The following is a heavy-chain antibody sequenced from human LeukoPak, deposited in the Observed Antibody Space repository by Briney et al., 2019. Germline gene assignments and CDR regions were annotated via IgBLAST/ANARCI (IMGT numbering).Heavy chain of an antibody. J-gene: IGHJ4*02. CDR2: IYYSGST. D-gene: IGHD2-2*01. CDR1: GGSISSSSYY. CDR3: ARFYWDIVVVPAADY. V-gene: IGHV4-39*01. Sequence: SETLSLTCTVSGGSISSSSYYWGWIRQPPGKGLEWIGSIYYSGSTYYNPSLKSRVTISVDTSKNQFSLKLSSVTAADTAVYYCARFYWDIVVVPAADYWGQGTLVTVSS.